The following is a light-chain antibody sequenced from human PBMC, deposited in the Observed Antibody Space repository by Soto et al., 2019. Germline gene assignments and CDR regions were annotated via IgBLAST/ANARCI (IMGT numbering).Light chain of an antibody. CDR3: QQYCSSPRT. Sequence: EIVLKQSPGTLSLSPGERATLSCRASQSVSSSYLAWYQQKPGQTPRLLSYGASSRATGIPDRFSGSGSGTDFTLTISRLEPEDFAVYYCQQYCSSPRTFGQGTKVDIK. CDR2: GAS. CDR1: QSVSSSY. J-gene: IGKJ1*01. V-gene: IGKV3-20*01.